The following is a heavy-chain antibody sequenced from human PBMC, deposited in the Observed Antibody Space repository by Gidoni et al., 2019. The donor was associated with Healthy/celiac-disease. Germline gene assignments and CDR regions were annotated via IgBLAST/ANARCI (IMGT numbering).Heavy chain of an antibody. J-gene: IGHJ6*02. CDR3: ARQDSSSAYYYYGMDV. CDR2: IYYSGST. V-gene: IGHV4-39*01. Sequence: QLQLQESGPGLVKPSETLSLTCPVSGGSISSSSYYWGWIRQPPGKGLEWIGSIYYSGSTYYTPSLKSRVTISVDTSKNQFSLKLSSVTAADTAVYYCARQDSSSAYYYYGMDVWGQGTTVTVS. CDR1: GGSISSSSYY. D-gene: IGHD6-6*01.